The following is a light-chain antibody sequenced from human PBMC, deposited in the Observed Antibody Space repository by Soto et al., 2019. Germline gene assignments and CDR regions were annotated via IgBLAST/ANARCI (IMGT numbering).Light chain of an antibody. V-gene: IGKV1-5*03. CDR2: KAS. Sequence: DIQMTQSPSTLSASVGDRVTITCRASQSISSWLAWYQQKPGKAPKLLIYKASSLESGVPSRFGGSGSGTEITLTSSSLQPDDFATYYCQQYNSYWTFGQGTKVEIK. CDR1: QSISSW. J-gene: IGKJ1*01. CDR3: QQYNSYWT.